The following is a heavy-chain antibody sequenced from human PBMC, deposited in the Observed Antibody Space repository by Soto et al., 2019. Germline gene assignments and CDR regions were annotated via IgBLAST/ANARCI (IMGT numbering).Heavy chain of an antibody. CDR3: ARDVNCSSTSCYDPLDYYSYMDV. CDR1: GFTVSSNY. V-gene: IGHV3-66*01. CDR2: IYSGGST. D-gene: IGHD2-2*01. Sequence: EVQLVESGGGLVQPGGSLRLSCAASGFTVSSNYMSWVRQAPGKGLEWVSVIYSGGSTYYADSVKGRFTISRDNSKNTLYLQMNSLRAEDTAVYYCARDVNCSSTSCYDPLDYYSYMDVWGKGTTVTVSS. J-gene: IGHJ6*03.